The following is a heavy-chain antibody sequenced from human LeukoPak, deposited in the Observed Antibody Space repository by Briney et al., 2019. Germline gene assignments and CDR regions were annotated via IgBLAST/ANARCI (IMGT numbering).Heavy chain of an antibody. Sequence: GGSLRLSCAASAFTFSNYAMSWVRQAPGKGLEWVVNIKQDGSEKYYVDSGKGRFTISRDNAKNSLYLQMNSLGTEDTALYYCAQGSSSWPSLFDYWGQGTLVTVSS. CDR2: IKQDGSEK. J-gene: IGHJ4*02. CDR1: AFTFSNYA. V-gene: IGHV3-7*03. D-gene: IGHD6-13*01. CDR3: AQGSSSWPSLFDY.